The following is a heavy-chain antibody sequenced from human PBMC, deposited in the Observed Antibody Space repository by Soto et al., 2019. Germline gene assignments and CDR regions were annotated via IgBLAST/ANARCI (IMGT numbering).Heavy chain of an antibody. D-gene: IGHD3-3*01. CDR2: ISGSGGRT. CDR1: GFTFSSDA. J-gene: IGHJ4*02. CDR3: VRDIRSDDF. V-gene: IGHV3-23*01. Sequence: PGGSLRLSCAASGFTFSSDAMSWVRQAPGKGLEWVSAISGSGGRTYYADSVKGRFTTSRDNAKNSVYLQLNSLRAEDTAIYYCVRDIRSDDFWGQGTLVTVSS.